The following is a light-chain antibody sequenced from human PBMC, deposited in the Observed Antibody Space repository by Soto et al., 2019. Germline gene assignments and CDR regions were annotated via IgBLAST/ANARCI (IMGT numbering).Light chain of an antibody. CDR2: GNS. J-gene: IGLJ2*01. Sequence: QSVVTQPPSVSGAPGQRVTISCTGSSSNIGAGYDVHWYQQLPGTAPKLLIYGNSNRPSGVPDRFSGAKSGTSASLAITGRQAEEEADYYCQSYDSSLRNVVFGGGTKLTVL. V-gene: IGLV1-40*01. CDR1: SSNIGAGYD. CDR3: QSYDSSLRNVV.